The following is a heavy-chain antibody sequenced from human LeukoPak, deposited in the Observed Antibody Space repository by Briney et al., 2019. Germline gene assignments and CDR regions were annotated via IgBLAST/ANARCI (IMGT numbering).Heavy chain of an antibody. CDR2: IYPGGSET. CDR3: ARASRDGYNQNFDH. Sequence: GGSLKISCKGLGYSFSSYWNAWVRQRPGKGLEWRGIIYPGGSETRYDPSFQGQVTISADSSTSTVYLQWSTLRASDTAMYYCARASRDGYNQNFDHWGQGTLVTVSS. D-gene: IGHD5-24*01. J-gene: IGHJ4*02. CDR1: GYSFSSYW. V-gene: IGHV5-51*01.